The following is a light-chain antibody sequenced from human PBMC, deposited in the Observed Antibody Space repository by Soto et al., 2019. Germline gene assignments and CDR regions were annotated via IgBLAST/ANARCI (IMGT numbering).Light chain of an antibody. CDR2: KAS. CDR3: QQYSDYSAHGMP. V-gene: IGKV1-5*03. CDR1: QSINIW. Sequence: MQMTQSPSTLSASVGYRVTMTCRSSQSINIWLAWYQQKPGRAPKLLIYKASTLESGVPSRFSGSGSGTEFTLTITSVQPDDFATYYCQQYSDYSAHGMPFGGGTKV. J-gene: IGKJ4*01.